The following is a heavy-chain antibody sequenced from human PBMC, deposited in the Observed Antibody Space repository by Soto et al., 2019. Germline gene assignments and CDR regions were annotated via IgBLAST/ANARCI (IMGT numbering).Heavy chain of an antibody. V-gene: IGHV3-30*18. J-gene: IGHJ6*02. CDR2: ISYDGSNK. D-gene: IGHD5-12*01. Sequence: GGSLRLSCAGSGFTFSRYGMHWVRQAPGKGLEWVAVISYDGSNKYYADSVKGRFTISRDNSKNTLYLQMNSLRAEDTAVYYCAKDQGMATIHYYYGMDVWGQGTTVTVSS. CDR1: GFTFSRYG. CDR3: AKDQGMATIHYYYGMDV.